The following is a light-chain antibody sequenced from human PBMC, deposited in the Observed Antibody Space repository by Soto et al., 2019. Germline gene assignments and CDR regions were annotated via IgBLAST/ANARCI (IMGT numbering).Light chain of an antibody. V-gene: IGLV1-40*01. CDR3: QSYDSSLSAPVV. CDR1: SSNIGAGYD. Sequence: QAVVTQPPSVSGAPGQRVTISCTGSSSNIGAGYDVHWYQQLPGTAPKLLIYGTSNRPSGVPDRFSGSKSGTSASLAITGLQAEDEADYYCQSYDSSLSAPVVFGGGTKLTVL. CDR2: GTS. J-gene: IGLJ2*01.